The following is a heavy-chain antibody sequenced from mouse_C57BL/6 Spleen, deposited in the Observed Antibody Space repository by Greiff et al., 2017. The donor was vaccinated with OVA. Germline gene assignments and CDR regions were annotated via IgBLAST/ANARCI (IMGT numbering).Heavy chain of an antibody. J-gene: IGHJ4*01. CDR2: IYPRSGNT. D-gene: IGHD2-4*01. CDR1: GYTFTSYG. CDR3: ARSDYGYAMDY. Sequence: QVQLKESGAELARPGASVKLSCKASGYTFTSYGISWVKQRTGQGLEWIGEIYPRSGNTYYNEKFKGKATLTADKSSSTAYMELRSLTSEDSAVYFCARSDYGYAMDYWGQGTSVTVSS. V-gene: IGHV1-81*01.